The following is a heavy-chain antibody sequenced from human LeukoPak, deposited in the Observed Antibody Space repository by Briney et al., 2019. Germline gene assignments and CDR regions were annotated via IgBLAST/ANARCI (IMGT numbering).Heavy chain of an antibody. V-gene: IGHV3-66*01. CDR3: ARDYGTS. CDR1: GFTVSDNY. CDR2: IYSGGSGGST. Sequence: GGSLRLSCAASGFTVSDNYMSWVRQAPGKGLEWVSVIYSGGSGGSTYYADSVKGRFTISRDNSKNTLYLQMNSLRAEDTAVYYCARDYGTSWGQGTLVTVSS. D-gene: IGHD1-1*01. J-gene: IGHJ5*02.